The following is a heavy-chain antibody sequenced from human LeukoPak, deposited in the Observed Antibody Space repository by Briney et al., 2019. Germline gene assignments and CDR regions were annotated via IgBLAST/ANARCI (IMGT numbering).Heavy chain of an antibody. V-gene: IGHV3-23*01. CDR2: ISGSGITT. D-gene: IGHD3-10*01. J-gene: IGHJ4*02. CDR3: AKHLTPSGFDY. CDR1: GITFSSYA. Sequence: GGPLRLSCAASGITFSSYAVSWVRQAPGKGLEWVSAISGSGITTYYADSVKGRFTISRDNSKNTLYLQMNSLRVEDTAVYYCAKHLTPSGFDYWGQGTLVTVSS.